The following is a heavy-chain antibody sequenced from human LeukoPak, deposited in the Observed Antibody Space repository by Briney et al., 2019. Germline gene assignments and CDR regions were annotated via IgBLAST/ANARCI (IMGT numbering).Heavy chain of an antibody. CDR3: AKGYCGGDCYSGYYFDY. V-gene: IGHV3-9*01. CDR2: ISWNSGSI. Sequence: GGSLRLSCAASGFTFDDYAMHWVLQAPGKGLEWVSCISWNSGSIVYADSVKGRFTISRDNAKNSLYLQMNSLRAEDPALYYCAKGYCGGDCYSGYYFDYWGQGTLVTVSS. D-gene: IGHD2-21*02. J-gene: IGHJ4*02. CDR1: GFTFDDYA.